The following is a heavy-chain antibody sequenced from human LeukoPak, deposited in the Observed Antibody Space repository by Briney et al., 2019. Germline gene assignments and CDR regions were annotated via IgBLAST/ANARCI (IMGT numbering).Heavy chain of an antibody. CDR1: GYTFTSYG. J-gene: IGHJ4*02. Sequence: GASVKVSCKASGYTFTSYGISWVRQAPGQGLEWMGWISAYNGNTNYAQKLQGRVTMTTDTSTSTAYMELRSLRSDDTAVYYCARIMRYSSSWPLDYWGQGTLVTVSS. V-gene: IGHV1-18*01. D-gene: IGHD6-13*01. CDR2: ISAYNGNT. CDR3: ARIMRYSSSWPLDY.